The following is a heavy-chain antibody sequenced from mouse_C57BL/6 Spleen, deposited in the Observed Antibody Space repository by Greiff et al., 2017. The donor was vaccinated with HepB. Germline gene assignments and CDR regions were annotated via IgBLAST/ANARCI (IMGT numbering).Heavy chain of an antibody. J-gene: IGHJ4*01. Sequence: QVQLQQPGAELVKPGASVKLSCKASGYTFTSYWMHWVKQRPGQGLEWIGMIHPNSGSTNYNEKFKSKATLTVDKSSSTAYMQLSSLTSEDSAVYYCARRLTTVVARDAMDYWGQGTSVTVSS. CDR1: GYTFTSYW. V-gene: IGHV1-64*01. D-gene: IGHD1-1*01. CDR3: ARRLTTVVARDAMDY. CDR2: IHPNSGST.